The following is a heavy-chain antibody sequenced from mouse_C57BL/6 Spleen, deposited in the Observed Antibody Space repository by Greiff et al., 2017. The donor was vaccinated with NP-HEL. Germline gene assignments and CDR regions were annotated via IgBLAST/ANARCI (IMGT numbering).Heavy chain of an antibody. CDR3: AGGLYAMDY. CDR1: GFTFSSYA. V-gene: IGHV5-4*03. CDR2: ISDGGSYT. J-gene: IGHJ4*01. Sequence: EVKLVESGGGLVKPGGSLKLSCAASGFTFSSYAMSWVRQTPEKRLEWVATISDGGSYTYYPDNVKGRFTISRDNAKNNLYLQMSHLKSEDTAMYYCAGGLYAMDYWGQGTSVTVSS.